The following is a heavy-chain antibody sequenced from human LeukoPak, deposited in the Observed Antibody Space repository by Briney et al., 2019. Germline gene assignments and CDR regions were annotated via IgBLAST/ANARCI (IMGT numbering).Heavy chain of an antibody. Sequence: SETLSLTCTVSGGSISTSSYYWGWIRQPPGKGLEWIGSIFYSGSTYYNPSLKSRVIISVDTSKNQFSLKLSSVTAADTAVYYCASGDDAFDIWGQGTMVTVSS. CDR1: GGSISTSSYY. V-gene: IGHV4-39*07. D-gene: IGHD7-27*01. J-gene: IGHJ3*02. CDR2: IFYSGST. CDR3: ASGDDAFDI.